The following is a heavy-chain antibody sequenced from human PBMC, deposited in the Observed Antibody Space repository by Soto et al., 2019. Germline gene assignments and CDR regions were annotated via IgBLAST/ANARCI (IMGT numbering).Heavy chain of an antibody. D-gene: IGHD6-13*01. J-gene: IGHJ4*02. CDR3: ARRGPGTYFNY. CDR2: ISGSGGST. Sequence: GGSLRLSWAASGFTFSSYAINWDRQAPGKGLEWVSVISGSGGSTYYADSVKGRFTISRDNSKNTLYLQMNSLRAEDTAVYYCARRGPGTYFNYWGQGTLVTVSS. V-gene: IGHV3-23*01. CDR1: GFTFSSYA.